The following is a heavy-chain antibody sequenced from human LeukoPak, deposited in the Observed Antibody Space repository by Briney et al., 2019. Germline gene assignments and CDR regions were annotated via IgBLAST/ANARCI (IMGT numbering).Heavy chain of an antibody. CDR2: LSVRGGST. J-gene: IGHJ6*03. Sequence: GGSLRLSCAASGFNFSSFSINWVRQAPGKGLEWVSALSVRGGSTYYADSVKGRFTISRDNSKNTVYLQMSRLRAEDTAVYYCATRGLYYTYYMDVWGKGTTVTVSS. CDR1: GFNFSSFS. D-gene: IGHD3-10*01. CDR3: ATRGLYYTYYMDV. V-gene: IGHV3-23*01.